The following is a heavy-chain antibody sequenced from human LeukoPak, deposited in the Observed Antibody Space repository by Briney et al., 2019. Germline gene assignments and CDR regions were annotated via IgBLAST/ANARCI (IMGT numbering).Heavy chain of an antibody. J-gene: IGHJ4*02. D-gene: IGHD3-3*01. V-gene: IGHV3-49*03. Sequence: GGSLRLSCAASAFTFGDYAMSWFRQAPGKGLEWLGFIRSQAYGATTEYAASAKGRFTISRDDSKSIAYLQMNSLKTEDTAVYYCTRGALWSNYYYYFDYWGQGTLVTVSS. CDR3: TRGALWSNYYYYFDY. CDR1: AFTFGDYA. CDR2: IRSQAYGATT.